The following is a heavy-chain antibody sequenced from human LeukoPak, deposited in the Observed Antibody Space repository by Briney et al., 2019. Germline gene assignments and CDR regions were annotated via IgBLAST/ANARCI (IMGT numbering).Heavy chain of an antibody. V-gene: IGHV3-30*03. D-gene: IGHD6-19*01. CDR1: GFPFHDHG. Sequence: GTSLRLSCVASGFPFHDHGIQWVRQAPGKGLEWGAVIASDGGAKVYADFVKGRFTLSRDNSKNTVFLQMNSLSVEDTAVYYCAREAACGQWYFDLWGQGAPVTVSS. J-gene: IGHJ4*02. CDR3: AREAACGQWYFDL. CDR2: IASDGGAK.